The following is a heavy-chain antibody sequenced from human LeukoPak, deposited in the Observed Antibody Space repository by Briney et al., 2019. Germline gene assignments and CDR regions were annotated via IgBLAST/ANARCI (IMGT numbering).Heavy chain of an antibody. J-gene: IGHJ3*02. V-gene: IGHV4-39*01. CDR2: IYYSGST. CDR3: ARRYYYGSSPGIAFDI. CDR1: GGSISSSSYY. Sequence: KSSETLSLTCTVSGGSISSSSYYWGWIRQPPGKGLEWIGSIYYSGSTYYNPSLKSRVTISVDTSKNQFSLKLSSVTAADTAVYYCARRYYYGSSPGIAFDIWGQGTMVTVSS. D-gene: IGHD3-10*01.